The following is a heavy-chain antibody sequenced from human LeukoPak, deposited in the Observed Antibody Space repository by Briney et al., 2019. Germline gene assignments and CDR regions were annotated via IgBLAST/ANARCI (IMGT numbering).Heavy chain of an antibody. V-gene: IGHV1-69*05. D-gene: IGHD2-15*01. CDR3: ARDALLAAFDI. CDR2: IIPIFGTA. CDR1: GGTFSSYA. Sequence: GASVKVSCKASGGTFSSYAISWVRQAPGQGLEWMGRIIPIFGTANYAQKFQGRVTITTDESTSTAYMELSSLRSEDTAVYYWARDALLAAFDIWGQRTMVTVSS. J-gene: IGHJ3*02.